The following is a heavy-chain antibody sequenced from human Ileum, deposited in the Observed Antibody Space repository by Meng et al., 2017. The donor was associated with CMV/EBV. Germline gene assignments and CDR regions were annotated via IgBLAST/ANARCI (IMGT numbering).Heavy chain of an antibody. CDR3: ARDDPIQLWRAVDY. V-gene: IGHV3-11*04. CDR2: ISSSGSTI. CDR1: GFTFSDYY. D-gene: IGHD5-18*01. J-gene: IGHJ4*02. Sequence: GGSLRLSCAASGFTFSDYYMSWIRQAPGKGLEWVSYISSSGSTIYYADSVKGRFTISRDNAKNSLYLQMNSLRAEDTAVYYCARDDPIQLWRAVDYWGQGTLVTVSS.